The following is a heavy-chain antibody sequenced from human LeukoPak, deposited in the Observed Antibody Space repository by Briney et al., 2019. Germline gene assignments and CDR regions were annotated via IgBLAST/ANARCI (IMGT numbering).Heavy chain of an antibody. D-gene: IGHD3-16*01. CDR1: GFTASNYA. CDR3: TRRLDD. Sequence: GGSLRLSCEASGFTASNYAMSWVRQAPGKGLEWVSTISGNGVYTYYADSVKGRFTISRDNAQNSLYLQMNGLRVEDTAVYYCTRRLDDWGQGTLVTVSS. V-gene: IGHV3-23*01. J-gene: IGHJ4*02. CDR2: ISGNGVYT.